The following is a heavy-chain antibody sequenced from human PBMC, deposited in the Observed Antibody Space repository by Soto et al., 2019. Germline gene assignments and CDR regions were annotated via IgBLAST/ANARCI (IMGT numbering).Heavy chain of an antibody. Sequence: VQLQESGPGLVKPSETLSLTCIVSGGSISSHYWSWIRQPSGKGLEWIGYIFDNRNTNYNPSLRSRVSMSVDTSKNQFSLMLRSVSAADTAVYYCARSVAVSADYFYYGLDVWGHGTTVIVSS. CDR1: GGSISSHY. CDR3: ARSVAVSADYFYYGLDV. J-gene: IGHJ6*02. CDR2: IFDNRNT. D-gene: IGHD6-19*01. V-gene: IGHV4-59*11.